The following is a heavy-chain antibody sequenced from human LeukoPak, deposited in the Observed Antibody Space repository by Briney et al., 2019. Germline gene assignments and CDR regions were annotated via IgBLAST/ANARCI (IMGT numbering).Heavy chain of an antibody. CDR3: ARYCSSTSCYSGGFDP. CDR1: GFTFRNYW. J-gene: IGHJ5*02. Sequence: GGSLRLSCAASGFTFRNYWMGWVRQAPGKGLEWVSVIYSGGSTYYADSVKGRFTISRDNSKNTLYLQMNSLRAEDTAVYYCARYCSSTSCYSGGFDPWGQGTLVTVSS. CDR2: IYSGGST. V-gene: IGHV3-53*01. D-gene: IGHD2-2*02.